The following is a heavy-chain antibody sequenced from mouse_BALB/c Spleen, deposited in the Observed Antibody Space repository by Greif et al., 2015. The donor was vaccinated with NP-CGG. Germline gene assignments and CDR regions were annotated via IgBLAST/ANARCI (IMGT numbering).Heavy chain of an antibody. CDR2: ISDGGSYT. CDR3: ARDGYGSSLFAY. J-gene: IGHJ3*01. Sequence: EVQRVESGGGLVKPGGSLKLSCAASGSTFSDYYMYWVRQTPEKRLEWVATISDGGSYTYYPDSVKGRFTISRDNAKNNLYLQMSSLKSEDTAMYYCARDGYGSSLFAYWGQGTLVTVSA. D-gene: IGHD1-1*01. CDR1: GSTFSDYY. V-gene: IGHV5-4*02.